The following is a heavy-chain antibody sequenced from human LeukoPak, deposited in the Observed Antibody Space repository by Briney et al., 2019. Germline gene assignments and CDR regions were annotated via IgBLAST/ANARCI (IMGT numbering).Heavy chain of an antibody. CDR3: ARESGSTGFDP. V-gene: IGHV1-46*01. J-gene: IGHJ5*02. CDR1: GYTFTSYY. D-gene: IGHD1-26*01. CDR2: IDPSGGST. Sequence: GASVKVSCKASGYTFTSYYMHWVRQAPGQGLEWMGIIDPSGGSTSYAQKFQGRVTMTRDTSTSTVYMELSSLRSEDTAVYYCARESGSTGFDPRGQGTLVTVSS.